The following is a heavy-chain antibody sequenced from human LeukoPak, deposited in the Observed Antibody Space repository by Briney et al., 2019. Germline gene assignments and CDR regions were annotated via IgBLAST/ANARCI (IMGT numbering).Heavy chain of an antibody. V-gene: IGHV1-18*01. CDR2: ISANNGNT. D-gene: IGHD3-9*01. CDR3: AKGRRYFDWLSSDGYLDY. J-gene: IGHJ4*02. Sequence: GASVKVSCRTSGYMFTTYGISWVRQAPGQGLEWVGWISANNGNTKYAQRLQDRVTMTTNTSTSTAYMELRSLRSDDTAVYYCAKGRRYFDWLSSDGYLDYWGQGTLVTVSS. CDR1: GYMFTTYG.